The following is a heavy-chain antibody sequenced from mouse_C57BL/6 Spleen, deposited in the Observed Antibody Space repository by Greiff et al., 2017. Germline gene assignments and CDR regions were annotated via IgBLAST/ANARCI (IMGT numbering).Heavy chain of an antibody. CDR2: INPSNGGT. V-gene: IGHV1-53*01. J-gene: IGHJ1*03. Sequence: VQLQQPGTELVKPGASVKLSCKASGYTFTSYWMHWVKQRPGQGLEWIGNINPSNGGTNYNEKFKSKATLTVDKSSSTAYMQLSSLTSEDSAVYYCARSALIYYYGSSYRYFDVWGTGTTVTVSS. CDR1: GYTFTSYW. CDR3: ARSALIYYYGSSYRYFDV. D-gene: IGHD1-1*01.